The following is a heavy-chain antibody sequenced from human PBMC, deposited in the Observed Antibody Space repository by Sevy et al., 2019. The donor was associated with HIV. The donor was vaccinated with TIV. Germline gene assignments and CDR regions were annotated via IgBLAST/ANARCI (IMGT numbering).Heavy chain of an antibody. V-gene: IGHV3-9*01. CDR1: GFTFDDYA. D-gene: IGHD2-2*02. CDR3: AKDMGGVGDCSSTSCYISDAFDI. J-gene: IGHJ3*02. CDR2: ISWNSGSI. Sequence: GGSLRLSCAASGFTFDDYAMHWVRQAPGKGLEWVSRISWNSGSIGYADSVKGRFTISRDNAKNSLYLQMNSLRAEDTALYYCAKDMGGVGDCSSTSCYISDAFDIWGQRTMVTV.